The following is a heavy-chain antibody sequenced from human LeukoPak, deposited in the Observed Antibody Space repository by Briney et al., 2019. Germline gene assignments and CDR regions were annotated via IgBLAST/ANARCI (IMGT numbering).Heavy chain of an antibody. V-gene: IGHV3-23*01. Sequence: TGGSLRLSCAASGFTFRNSAMTWVRQAPGKGLEWVSTISGFGESTFYADSVKGRFTISRDNSKDTLYLQMNTLRADDTAVYYCAKGGHFSWFDPWGQGTLVTVSS. J-gene: IGHJ5*02. CDR2: ISGFGEST. CDR3: AKGGHFSWFDP. CDR1: GFTFRNSA. D-gene: IGHD1-26*01.